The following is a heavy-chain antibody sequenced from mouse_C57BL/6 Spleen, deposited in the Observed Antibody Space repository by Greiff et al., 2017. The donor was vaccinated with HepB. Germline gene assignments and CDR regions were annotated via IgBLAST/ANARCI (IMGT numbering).Heavy chain of an antibody. CDR2: IYPSDSET. CDR3: AKYYGSGYFDV. J-gene: IGHJ1*03. D-gene: IGHD1-1*01. V-gene: IGHV1-61*01. CDR1: GYTFTSYW. Sequence: QVQLQQPGAELVRPGSSVKLSCKASGYTFTSYWMDWVKQRPGQGLEWIGNIYPSDSETHYNQKFKDKATLTVDKSSSTAYMQLSSLTSEDSAVYYCAKYYGSGYFDVWGTGTTVTVSS.